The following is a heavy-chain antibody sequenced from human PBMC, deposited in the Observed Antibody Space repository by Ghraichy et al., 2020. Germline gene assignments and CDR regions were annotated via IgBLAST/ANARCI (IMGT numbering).Heavy chain of an antibody. D-gene: IGHD3-10*01. CDR3: ARLRAPRNISITMVRVVITSYYFDY. J-gene: IGHJ4*02. Sequence: SETLSLTCAVYGGSFSGYYWSWIRQPPGKGLEWIGEINHSGSTNYNPSLKSRVTISVDTSKNQFSLKLSSVTAADTAVYYCARLRAPRNISITMVRVVITSYYFDYWGQGTLVTVSS. CDR1: GGSFSGYY. CDR2: INHSGST. V-gene: IGHV4-34*01.